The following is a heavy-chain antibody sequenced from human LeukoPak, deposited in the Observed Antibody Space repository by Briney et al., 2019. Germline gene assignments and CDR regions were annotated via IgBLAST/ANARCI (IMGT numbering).Heavy chain of an antibody. Sequence: SETLSLTCTVSGGSISSSSYYWGWIRQPPGKGLEWVGSIYYSGTTHYSPSLESRVTISVDTSKNQFSLKLASVTAADTAIYYCAKGAGGFSYYNWFDPWGQGTLVTVSS. CDR3: AKGAGGFSYYNWFDP. V-gene: IGHV4-39*07. CDR1: GGSISSSSYY. J-gene: IGHJ5*02. D-gene: IGHD5-18*01. CDR2: IYYSGTT.